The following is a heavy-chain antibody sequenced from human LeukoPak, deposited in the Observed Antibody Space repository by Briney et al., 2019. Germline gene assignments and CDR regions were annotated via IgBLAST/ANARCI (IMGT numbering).Heavy chain of an antibody. CDR3: AKDINSHYYGSGSYYLWY. D-gene: IGHD3-10*01. J-gene: IGHJ4*02. Sequence: GGSLRLSCAASGFTFSSYSMNWVRQAPGKGLEWVSSISSSSSYIYYADSVKGRFTISRDNAKNSLYLQMNSLRAEDTALYYCAKDINSHYYGSGSYYLWYWGQGTLVTVSS. V-gene: IGHV3-21*04. CDR2: ISSSSSYI. CDR1: GFTFSSYS.